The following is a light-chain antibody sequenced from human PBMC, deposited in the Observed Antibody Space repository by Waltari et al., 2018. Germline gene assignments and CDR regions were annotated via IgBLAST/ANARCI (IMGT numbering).Light chain of an antibody. CDR3: LQLSSYPLT. CDR1: QGISSY. J-gene: IGKJ4*01. CDR2: AAS. V-gene: IGKV1-9*01. Sequence: DIQLTQSPSFLSASVGDRVTITCRASQGISSYLSWYQQKPGKAPKILIYAASTLHSGVPSRFSGSGSGTDFTLTISSLQPEDSATYFCLQLSSYPLTFGGGSTV.